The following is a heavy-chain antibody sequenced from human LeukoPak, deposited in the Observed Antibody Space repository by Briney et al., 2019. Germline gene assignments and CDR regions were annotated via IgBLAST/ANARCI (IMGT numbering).Heavy chain of an antibody. CDR3: ARSLDNRSGSNNLFDS. V-gene: IGHV3-23*01. D-gene: IGHD3-3*01. CDR2: IGGSGGST. Sequence: GGSLRPSCAASGLTFSSSSMSWVRQVPGKGLEWVSGIGGSGGSTYYAESVKGRFTISRDNSKSTMYLQMNSLRAEDTAVYFCARSLDNRSGSNNLFDSWGQGTLVTVSS. J-gene: IGHJ5*01. CDR1: GLTFSSSS.